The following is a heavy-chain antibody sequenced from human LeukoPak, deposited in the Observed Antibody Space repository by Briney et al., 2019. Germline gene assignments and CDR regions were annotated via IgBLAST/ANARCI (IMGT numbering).Heavy chain of an antibody. CDR2: IYPGDSDT. CDR3: ARRHEYGDYHGAVDI. V-gene: IGHV5-51*03. D-gene: IGHD4-17*01. CDR1: GYSFATYW. J-gene: IGHJ3*02. Sequence: PGESSKISCKGSGYSFATYWIAWVRQMPGKGLEWMGIIYPGDSDTRYSPSFEGQVTISADKSISTAYLQWNSLKASDTAMYYCARRHEYGDYHGAVDIWGQGTMGTVSS.